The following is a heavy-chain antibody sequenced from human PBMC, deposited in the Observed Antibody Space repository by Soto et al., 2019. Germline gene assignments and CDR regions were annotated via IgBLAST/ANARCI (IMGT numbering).Heavy chain of an antibody. V-gene: IGHV4-30-2*01. Sequence: QLQLQESGSGLVKPSQTLSLTCAVSGGSISSGGFSWSWIRQPPGKGLEWIGYIYHSGSTYYNPSLKSRVTISVDRSKNQFSLKLSSVTAADTAVYYCARFYGDYANWFDPWGQGTLVTVSS. D-gene: IGHD4-17*01. CDR1: GGSISSGGFS. CDR3: ARFYGDYANWFDP. J-gene: IGHJ5*02. CDR2: IYHSGST.